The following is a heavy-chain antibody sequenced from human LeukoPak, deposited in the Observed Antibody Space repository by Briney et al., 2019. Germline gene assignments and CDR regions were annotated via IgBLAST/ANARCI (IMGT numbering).Heavy chain of an antibody. J-gene: IGHJ4*02. CDR1: GYTFTSYD. V-gene: IGHV1-8*02. D-gene: IGHD2-15*01. CDR3: ARSPVGYCSGGSCFELDY. CDR2: MNPNSDNT. Sequence: ASVKVSCKASGYTFTSYDINWVRQATGQGLEWMGWMNPNSDNTGYAQKFQGRVTMTRNTSISTAYMELSSLRSEDTAVYYCARSPVGYCSGGSCFELDYWGQGTLVTVSS.